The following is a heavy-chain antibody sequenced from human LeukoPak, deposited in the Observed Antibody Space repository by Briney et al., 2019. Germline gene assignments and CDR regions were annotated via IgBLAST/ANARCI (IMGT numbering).Heavy chain of an antibody. CDR3: ARELPREVTLDY. CDR2: ISSDGSRA. V-gene: IGHV3-74*01. CDR1: GFTVSSNY. Sequence: PGGSLRLSCAASGFTVSSNYMSWVRQAPGKGLEWVSRISSDGSRAGYADSVKGRFTISRDNAKNTLYLQMNSLRAEDTAIYYCARELPREVTLDYWGQGTLVTVSS. D-gene: IGHD2-21*02. J-gene: IGHJ4*02.